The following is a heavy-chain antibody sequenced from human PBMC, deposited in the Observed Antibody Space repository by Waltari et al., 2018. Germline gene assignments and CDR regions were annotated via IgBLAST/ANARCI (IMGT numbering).Heavy chain of an antibody. V-gene: IGHV3-33*01. CDR3: ARTDSSGQPSAFDI. CDR2: LWYDGSNR. J-gene: IGHJ3*02. CDR1: GISFRSYG. Sequence: QVQLVESGGDLVQPGKSVRLSCAASGISFRSYGMHWVRQAPGKVREWVAGLWYDGSNRNYADSVKGRFTVSRDNSKNTLYLQMNSLGAEDTAVYYCARTDSSGQPSAFDIWGQGTMVTVSS. D-gene: IGHD3-22*01.